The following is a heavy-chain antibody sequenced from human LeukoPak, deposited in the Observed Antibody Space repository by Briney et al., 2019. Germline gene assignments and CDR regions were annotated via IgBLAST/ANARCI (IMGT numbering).Heavy chain of an antibody. J-gene: IGHJ4*02. D-gene: IGHD3-3*01. CDR3: ARERHDYGFWSGYYC. Sequence: SVKVSCKASGGTFSSYAISWVRQAPGQGPEWMGGIIPIFGTANYAQKFQGRVTITADESTSTAYMELSSLRSEDTAVYYCARERHDYGFWSGYYCWGQGTLVTVSS. CDR2: IIPIFGTA. V-gene: IGHV1-69*13. CDR1: GGTFSSYA.